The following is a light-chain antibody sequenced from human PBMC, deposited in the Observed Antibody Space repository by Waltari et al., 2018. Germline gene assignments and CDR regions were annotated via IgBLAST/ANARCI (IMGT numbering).Light chain of an antibody. Sequence: DIVLTQSPLSLPVTPGEPASISCRSSQSLLDTNGFHYLDWYVQRPGQSRQLLISLASSRASGVPDRFSGSGSGTDFTLKISRVEAEDVGVYYCMQALQSPTFGPGTTVDI. CDR2: LAS. J-gene: IGKJ3*01. V-gene: IGKV2-28*01. CDR3: MQALQSPT. CDR1: QSLLDTNGFHY.